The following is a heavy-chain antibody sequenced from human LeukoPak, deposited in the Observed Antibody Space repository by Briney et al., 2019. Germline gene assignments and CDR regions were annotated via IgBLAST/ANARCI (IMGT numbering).Heavy chain of an antibody. CDR1: GYSISSGYY. CDR2: IYYSGGT. V-gene: IGHV4-38-2*02. J-gene: IGHJ4*02. D-gene: IGHD5-18*01. CDR3: ASVRYSYGMGLFDY. Sequence: KPSETLSLTCTVSGYSISSGYYCGCFRQPPGQGLVGLGSIYYSGGTYYYQPLTHRVTISVDTSKHQFSLKLSSLTAADTAVYYCASVRYSYGMGLFDYWGQGTLVTVSS.